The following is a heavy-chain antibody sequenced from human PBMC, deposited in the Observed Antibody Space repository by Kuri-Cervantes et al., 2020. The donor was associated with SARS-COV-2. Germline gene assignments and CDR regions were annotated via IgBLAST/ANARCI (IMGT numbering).Heavy chain of an antibody. CDR2: VSWNGSRT. CDR3: VRHKAAAGIVAPD. CDR1: GFTFSSYA. J-gene: IGHJ4*02. Sequence: GESLKISCAASGFTFSSYAMSWVRQAPGKGLEWVSGVSWNGSRTHYADSVEGRFIISRDNSRNFLYQQMNSLRPEDMAVYYCVRHKAAAGIVAPDWGQGTLVTVSS. D-gene: IGHD6-13*01. V-gene: IGHV3-19*01.